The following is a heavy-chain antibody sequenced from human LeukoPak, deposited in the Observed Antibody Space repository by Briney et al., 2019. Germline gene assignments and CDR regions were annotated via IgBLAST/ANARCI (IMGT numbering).Heavy chain of an antibody. CDR3: AGGFAAVAGYNSFDP. J-gene: IGHJ5*02. Sequence: PETLSLTCAVYGGSFSGYYWSWIRQPPGKGLEWGGEINHGGSTNYNPSLKSRVTISVDTSKNQFSLKLSSVTAADTAVYYCAGGFAAVAGYNSFDPWGQGTLVTVSS. V-gene: IGHV4-34*01. CDR2: INHGGST. CDR1: GGSFSGYY. D-gene: IGHD6-19*01.